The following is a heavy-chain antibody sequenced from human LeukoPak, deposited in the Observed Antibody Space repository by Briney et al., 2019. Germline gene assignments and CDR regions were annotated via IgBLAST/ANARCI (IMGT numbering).Heavy chain of an antibody. V-gene: IGHV4-39*07. CDR3: AGVVVPAATWYFDL. D-gene: IGHD2-2*01. Sequence: SETLSLTCTVSGGSISSSSYYWGWIRQPPGKGLEWIGSIYYSGSTYYNPSLKSRVTISVDTSKNQFSLKLSSVTAADTAVYYCAGVVVPAATWYFDLWGRGTLVTVSS. J-gene: IGHJ2*01. CDR1: GGSISSSSYY. CDR2: IYYSGST.